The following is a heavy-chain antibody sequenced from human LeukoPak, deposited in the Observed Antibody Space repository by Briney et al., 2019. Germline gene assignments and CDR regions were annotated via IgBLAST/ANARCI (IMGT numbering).Heavy chain of an antibody. V-gene: IGHV3-23*01. CDR2: ISGSGGST. D-gene: IGHD3-22*01. CDR3: ARKEEVYYYDSSGYYGEFDY. J-gene: IGHJ4*02. Sequence: SGGSLRLSCAASGFTFSSYGMTWVRQAPGKGLEWVSSISGSGGSTYYADSVKGRFTISRDNSKNTLYLQMNSLRAEDTAVYYCARKEEVYYYDSSGYYGEFDYWGQGTLVTVSS. CDR1: GFTFSSYG.